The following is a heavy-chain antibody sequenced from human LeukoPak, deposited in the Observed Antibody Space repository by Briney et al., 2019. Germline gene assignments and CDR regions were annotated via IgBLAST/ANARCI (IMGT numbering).Heavy chain of an antibody. V-gene: IGHV3-48*01. J-gene: IGHJ4*02. CDR2: ISSSSSTI. Sequence: GGSLRLSCAASGFTFSSYSMNWVRQAPGKGLEWVSYISSSSSTIYYADSVKGRFTISRDNSKNTLYLQMNSLRAEDTAVYYCAKEGGYYPFDYWGQGTLVTVSS. D-gene: IGHD2/OR15-2a*01. CDR3: AKEGGYYPFDY. CDR1: GFTFSSYS.